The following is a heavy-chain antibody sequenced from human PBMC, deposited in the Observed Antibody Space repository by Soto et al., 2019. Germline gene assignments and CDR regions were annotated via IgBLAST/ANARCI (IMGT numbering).Heavy chain of an antibody. V-gene: IGHV3-30*18. CDR3: AKDLQSSRYYYYYYFMYV. D-gene: IGHD6-13*01. Sequence: QVQLVESGGGVVQPGRSLRLSCAASGFTFSSYGMHWVRQAPGTGLECVVVISYDGSNKYYADSVQGRFTISSDNSKNTLYLQLNSLRAEDTAVYYCAKDLQSSRYYYYYYFMYVWGQRTTVTVAS. CDR1: GFTFSSYG. J-gene: IGHJ6*02. CDR2: ISYDGSNK.